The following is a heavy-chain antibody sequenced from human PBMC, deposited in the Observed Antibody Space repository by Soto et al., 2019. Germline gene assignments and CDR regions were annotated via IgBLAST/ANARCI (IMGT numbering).Heavy chain of an antibody. V-gene: IGHV4-34*09. Sequence: SETLSLTCAVYGGSFSGYYWSWIRQPPGKGLEWIGEINHSGSTNYDPSLKSRVTISVDTSKNQFSLKLSSVTAADTAVYYCARDRYCSGGSCYRAPHFDYWGQGALVTVS. D-gene: IGHD2-15*01. CDR3: ARDRYCSGGSCYRAPHFDY. J-gene: IGHJ4*02. CDR2: INHSGST. CDR1: GGSFSGYY.